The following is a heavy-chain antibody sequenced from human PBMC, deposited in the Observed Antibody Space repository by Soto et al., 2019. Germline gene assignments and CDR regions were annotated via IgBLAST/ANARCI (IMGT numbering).Heavy chain of an antibody. J-gene: IGHJ4*02. CDR2: IYYSGST. D-gene: IGHD6-13*01. CDR3: ARGQQLVFDY. V-gene: IGHV4-31*03. CDR1: GGSISSGGYY. Sequence: SETLSLTCTGSGGSISSGGYYWSWIRQHPGKGLEWIGYIYYSGSTYYNPSLKSRVTISVDTSKNQFSLKLSSVTAADTAVCYCARGQQLVFDYWGQGTLVTVSS.